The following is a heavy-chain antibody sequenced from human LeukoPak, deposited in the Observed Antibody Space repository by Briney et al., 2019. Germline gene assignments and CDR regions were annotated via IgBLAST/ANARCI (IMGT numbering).Heavy chain of an antibody. V-gene: IGHV7-4-1*02. Sequence: ASVKVSCKASGYTFTSYAMNWVRQAPGQGLEWMGWINTNTGNPTYGQGFTGRFVFSLDTSVSTAYLQISSLKAEDTAVYYCAREGAGWPTRNYYYYMDVWGKGTTVTVSS. CDR3: AREGAGWPTRNYYYYMDV. CDR2: INTNTGNP. J-gene: IGHJ6*03. D-gene: IGHD2-15*01. CDR1: GYTFTSYA.